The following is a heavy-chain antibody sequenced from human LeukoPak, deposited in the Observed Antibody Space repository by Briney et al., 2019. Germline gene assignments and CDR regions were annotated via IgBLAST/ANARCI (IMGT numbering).Heavy chain of an antibody. CDR3: ARARRYYDSSGYQTPYFDY. V-gene: IGHV3-48*04. Sequence: GGSLRLSCAASGFTFSSYSMNWVRQAPGKGLEWVSYISSSSSTIYYADSVKGRFTISRDNAKNSLYLQMNSLRAEDTAVYYCARARRYYDSSGYQTPYFDYWGQGTLVTVSS. J-gene: IGHJ4*02. CDR2: ISSSSSTI. CDR1: GFTFSSYS. D-gene: IGHD3-22*01.